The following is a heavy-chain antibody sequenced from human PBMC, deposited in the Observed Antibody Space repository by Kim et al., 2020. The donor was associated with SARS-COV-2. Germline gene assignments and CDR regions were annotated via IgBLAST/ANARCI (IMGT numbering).Heavy chain of an antibody. Sequence: YVASVRGRFTISRDNAKNSVFLQMNSLRAEDSGVYYCATSMVRAAYDYWGQGTLVTVSS. V-gene: IGHV3-7*03. D-gene: IGHD3-10*01. CDR3: ATSMVRAAYDY. J-gene: IGHJ4*02.